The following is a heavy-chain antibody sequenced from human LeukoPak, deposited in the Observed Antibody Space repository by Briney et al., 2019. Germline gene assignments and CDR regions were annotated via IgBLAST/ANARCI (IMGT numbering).Heavy chain of an antibody. D-gene: IGHD3-3*01. J-gene: IGHJ4*02. CDR3: AKGTEEWLYSYFDY. CDR2: ISFDGGDK. V-gene: IGHV3-30*07. Sequence: PGGSLRLSCVASGIGFSDHAMHWVRQAPDKGLEWVAVISFDGGDKDYSDSVKGRFTVSRDNSKNTVYLQMNSLRGEDTALYYCAKGTEEWLYSYFDYWGQGTLVTVSS. CDR1: GIGFSDHA.